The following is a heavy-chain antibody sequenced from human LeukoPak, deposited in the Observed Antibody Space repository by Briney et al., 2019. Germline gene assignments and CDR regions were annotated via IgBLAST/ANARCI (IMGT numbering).Heavy chain of an antibody. CDR3: VKDVGGSYAFDY. Sequence: PGGSLRLSCSASEFTFSRYAMHWVRQAPGKGLEYVSGINDNGGRTHYGDSVKGRFSISRDNSKNTLHLQMSTLRAEDTALYYCVKDVGGSYAFDYWGQGILVTVAS. CDR2: INDNGGRT. D-gene: IGHD1-26*01. J-gene: IGHJ4*02. V-gene: IGHV3-64D*09. CDR1: EFTFSRYA.